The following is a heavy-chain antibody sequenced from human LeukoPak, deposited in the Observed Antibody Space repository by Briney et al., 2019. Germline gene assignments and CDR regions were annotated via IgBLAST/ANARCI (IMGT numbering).Heavy chain of an antibody. CDR3: ATRCLRTSCSNFDY. Sequence: ASVKVSCKASGYTFTSYDINWVRQATGQGLEWMGWMNPNSGNTGYAQKFQGRVTMTRDTSISTAYMELRSLRSDDTAVYYCATRCLRTSCSNFDYWGQGTLVTVSS. CDR1: GYTFTSYD. V-gene: IGHV1-8*01. CDR2: MNPNSGNT. J-gene: IGHJ4*02. D-gene: IGHD2-2*01.